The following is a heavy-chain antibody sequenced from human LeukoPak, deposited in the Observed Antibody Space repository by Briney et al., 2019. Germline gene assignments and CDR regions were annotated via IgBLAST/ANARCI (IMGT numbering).Heavy chain of an antibody. CDR1: GGTFSSYA. J-gene: IGHJ4*02. D-gene: IGHD1-7*01. CDR3: ARDRGYNWNYELFDY. Sequence: GASVKVSCKASGGTFSSYAISWVRQAPGQGLEWMGGIIPIFGTANYAQKFQGRVTITTDESTSTAYMELSSLRSEDTAVYYCARDRGYNWNYELFDYWGQGTLVTASS. CDR2: IIPIFGTA. V-gene: IGHV1-69*05.